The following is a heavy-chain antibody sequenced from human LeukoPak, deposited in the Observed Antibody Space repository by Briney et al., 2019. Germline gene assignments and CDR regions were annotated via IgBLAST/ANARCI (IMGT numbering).Heavy chain of an antibody. CDR3: ARHGSSGWYSN. CDR1: GGSLCGGSSY. Sequence: PSGTLSLTCTVSGGSLCGGSSYCGWIRQPPGNGLGWLGRIFFSGTTYYHPSLKGRVPISVATSKKQCSLKLSSWTPAEPAVFYCARHGSSGWYSNWGQGTLGTVSS. CDR2: IFFSGTT. J-gene: IGHJ4*02. V-gene: IGHV4-39*01. D-gene: IGHD6-19*01.